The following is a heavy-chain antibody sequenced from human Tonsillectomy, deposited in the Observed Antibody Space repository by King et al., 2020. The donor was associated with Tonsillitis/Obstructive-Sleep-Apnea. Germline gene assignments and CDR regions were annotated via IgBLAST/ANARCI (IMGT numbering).Heavy chain of an antibody. Sequence: VQLVESGGGLVKPGGSLRLSCAASGFTLSGYYMSWIRQAPGKGLECVSYISSSGSYTNYADSVKGRFTISRDNARNSLYLQMNSLRVEDTAVYYCGRSYGDSPRYYYFEAWGQGTLVTVSS. D-gene: IGHD4-17*01. J-gene: IGHJ4*02. CDR3: GRSYGDSPRYYYFEA. V-gene: IGHV3-11*05. CDR1: GFTLSGYY. CDR2: ISSSGSYT.